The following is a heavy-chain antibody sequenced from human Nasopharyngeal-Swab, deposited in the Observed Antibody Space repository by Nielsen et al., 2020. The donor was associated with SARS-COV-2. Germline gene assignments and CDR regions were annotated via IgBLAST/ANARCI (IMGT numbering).Heavy chain of an antibody. CDR3: ARAPGVDYYYYMDV. CDR2: INPGTVNT. V-gene: IGHV1-3*01. Sequence: ASVKVSCKVSGYTFTNYGIHWVSQAPGQRLVWMGWINPGTVNTKYSQKFQGRVTISRDTSASTAYMELSSLRSEDTAVYYCARAPGVDYYYYMDVWGNGTTVTVSS. J-gene: IGHJ6*03. CDR1: GYTFTNYG.